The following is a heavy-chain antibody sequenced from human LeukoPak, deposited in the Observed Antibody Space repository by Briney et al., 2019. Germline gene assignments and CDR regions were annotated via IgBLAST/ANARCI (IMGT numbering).Heavy chain of an antibody. CDR1: GGTFSSYA. D-gene: IGHD2-15*01. J-gene: IGHJ6*03. CDR2: IIPIFGTA. V-gene: IGHV1-69*06. Sequence: SVKVSCKASGGTFSSYAISWVRQAPGQGLEWMGRIIPIFGTANYAQKFQGRVTITADKSTSTAYMELSSLRSEDTAVYYCARGYCSGGSCHDHYYYYYMDVWGKGATVTVSS. CDR3: ARGYCSGGSCHDHYYYYYMDV.